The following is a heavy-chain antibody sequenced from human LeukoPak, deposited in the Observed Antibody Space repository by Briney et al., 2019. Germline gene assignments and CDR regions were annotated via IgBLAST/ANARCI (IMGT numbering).Heavy chain of an antibody. J-gene: IGHJ4*02. D-gene: IGHD4-17*01. Sequence: GASVKVSCKASGYTFTSYFMHWVRQAPGQGLEWMGIINPSGGSTSYAQKFQGRVTMTRDTSTSTVYMELGSLRSEDTAVYYCARGEVTTYFIDYWGQGTLVTVSS. V-gene: IGHV1-46*01. CDR1: GYTFTSYF. CDR3: ARGEVTTYFIDY. CDR2: INPSGGST.